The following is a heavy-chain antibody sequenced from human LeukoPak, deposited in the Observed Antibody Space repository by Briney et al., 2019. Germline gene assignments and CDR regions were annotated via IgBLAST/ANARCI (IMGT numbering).Heavy chain of an antibody. J-gene: IGHJ4*02. CDR1: GFTFDDYA. D-gene: IGHD3-22*01. CDR3: AKDMTYYYDGSGYLDY. CDR2: ISWNSGSI. V-gene: IGHV3-9*01. Sequence: GGSLRLSCAASGFTFDDYAMHWVRQAPGKGLEWVSGISWNSGSIGYADSVKGRFTISRDNAKNSLYLQMNSLRAEDTALYYCAKDMTYYYDGSGYLDYWGQGTLVTVSS.